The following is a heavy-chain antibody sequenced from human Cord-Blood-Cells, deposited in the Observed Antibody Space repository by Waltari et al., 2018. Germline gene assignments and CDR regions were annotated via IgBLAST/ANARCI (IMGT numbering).Heavy chain of an antibody. CDR1: GGTFSSYA. CDR2: IIPILGIA. D-gene: IGHD1-26*01. CDR3: ASLRSYLFDY. Sequence: QVQLVQSGAEVKKPGSSVKVSCKASGGTFSSYAISWVRQDPGQGLEWMGRIIPILGIATYAQKFQGRVTITADKSTSTAYMELSSLRSEDTAVYYCASLRSYLFDYWGQGTLVTVSS. J-gene: IGHJ4*02. V-gene: IGHV1-69*09.